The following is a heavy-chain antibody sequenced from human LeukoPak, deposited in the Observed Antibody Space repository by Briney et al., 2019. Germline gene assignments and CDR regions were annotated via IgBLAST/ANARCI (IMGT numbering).Heavy chain of an antibody. CDR3: ARHAPLYYGSGSHLDY. CDR2: IYPGDSDT. Sequence: GESLKISCKGSGYSFTSYWIGWVRQMPGKGLEWMGIIYPGDSDTRYSPSFQGQVTISADKSISTAYLQWSSLKASDTAMCYCARHAPLYYGSGSHLDYWGQGTLVTVSS. J-gene: IGHJ4*02. CDR1: GYSFTSYW. D-gene: IGHD3-10*01. V-gene: IGHV5-51*01.